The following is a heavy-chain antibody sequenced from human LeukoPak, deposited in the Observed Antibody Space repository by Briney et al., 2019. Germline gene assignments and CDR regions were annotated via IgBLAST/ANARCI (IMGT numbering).Heavy chain of an antibody. CDR2: ISSNGGST. Sequence: GGSLRLSCAASGFTFSSYAMHWVRQAPGKGLEYVSAISSNGGSTYYANSVKGRFTISRDNSKNTLYLQMGSLRAEDVAVYYCARSGSYWESDYWGQGTLVTVSS. CDR3: ARSGSYWESDY. J-gene: IGHJ4*02. V-gene: IGHV3-64*01. CDR1: GFTFSSYA. D-gene: IGHD1-26*01.